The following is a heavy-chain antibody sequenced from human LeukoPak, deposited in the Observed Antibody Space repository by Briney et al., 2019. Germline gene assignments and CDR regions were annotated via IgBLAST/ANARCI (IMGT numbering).Heavy chain of an antibody. J-gene: IGHJ4*02. CDR3: TTAGFIQPFSY. CDR1: GFTFTSAW. V-gene: IGHV3-15*01. Sequence: GGSLRLSCAASGFTFTSAWMSWVRQAPGKRLEWVGRIKSKTDGGTTAYAAPLKARFTISREDSKNTLYLQINSPKTDDTAVYYCTTAGFIQPFSYWGQGTLVTVSS. CDR2: IKSKTDGGTT. D-gene: IGHD5-18*01.